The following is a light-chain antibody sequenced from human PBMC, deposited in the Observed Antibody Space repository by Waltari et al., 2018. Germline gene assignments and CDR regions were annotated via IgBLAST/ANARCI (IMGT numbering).Light chain of an antibody. J-gene: IGLJ3*02. V-gene: IGLV4-69*01. CDR1: SGHSSNV. Sequence: QLVLTQSPSASASLGASVKITCTLSSGHSSNVVAWHQQQPEKGPRYLMKVNSDGSHSKGDGLPNRFSGSSSGAVRYLTISSLQSDDEADYYCQTWGTGIWVFGGGTRLTVL. CDR3: QTWGTGIWV. CDR2: VNSDGSH.